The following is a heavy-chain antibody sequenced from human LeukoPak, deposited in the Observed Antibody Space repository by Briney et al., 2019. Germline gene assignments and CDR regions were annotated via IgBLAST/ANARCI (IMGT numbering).Heavy chain of an antibody. CDR3: ARVNSYGYSQTYYYYYYMDV. CDR1: GGSISSYY. J-gene: IGHJ6*03. V-gene: IGHV4-59*01. Sequence: SETLSLTCTVSGGSISSYYWSWIRQPPGKGLEWIGYIYYSGSTNYNPSLKSRVTISVDTSKNQFSLKLSSVTAADTAVYYCARVNSYGYSQTYYYYYYMDVWGKGTTVTVSS. D-gene: IGHD5-18*01. CDR2: IYYSGST.